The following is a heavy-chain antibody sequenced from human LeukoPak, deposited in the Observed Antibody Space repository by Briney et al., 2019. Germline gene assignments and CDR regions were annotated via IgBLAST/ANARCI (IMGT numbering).Heavy chain of an antibody. CDR2: IRYDGSNK. D-gene: IGHD3-10*01. V-gene: IGHV3-30*02. CDR3: ARHGSGIAGGAFDI. Sequence: GGSLRLSCAASGFTFSGYGIHWVRQAPGKGLEWVAFIRYDGSNKYYADSVKGRFTISRDNAKNSLYLQMNSLRAEDTAVYYCARHGSGIAGGAFDIWGQGTMVTVSS. J-gene: IGHJ3*02. CDR1: GFTFSGYG.